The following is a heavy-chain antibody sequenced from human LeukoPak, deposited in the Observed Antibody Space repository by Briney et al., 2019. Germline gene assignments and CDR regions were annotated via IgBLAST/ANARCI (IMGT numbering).Heavy chain of an antibody. J-gene: IGHJ4*02. CDR1: GYSISSGYY. CDR3: ARARSDNWNWSWYY. Sequence: PSETLSLTCTVSGYSISSGYYWGWIRQPPGKGLEWIGSIYHSGSTYYNPSLKSRVTISVDTSKNQFSLELTSVTAADAAVYYCARARSDNWNWSWYYWGQGTLVTVSS. V-gene: IGHV4-38-2*02. D-gene: IGHD1-7*01. CDR2: IYHSGST.